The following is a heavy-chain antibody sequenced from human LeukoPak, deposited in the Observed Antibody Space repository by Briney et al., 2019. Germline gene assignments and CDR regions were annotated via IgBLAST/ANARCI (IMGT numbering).Heavy chain of an antibody. CDR2: IYYSGST. D-gene: IGHD5-18*01. CDR1: GGSISSYY. Sequence: SETLSLTCTVSGGSISSYYWSWIRQPPGKGLEWIGYIYYSGSTNYNPSLKSRVTISVDTSKNQFSLKLSSATAADTAVYYCARVQAGYSYGYDYWGQGTLVTVSS. CDR3: ARVQAGYSYGYDY. J-gene: IGHJ4*02. V-gene: IGHV4-59*01.